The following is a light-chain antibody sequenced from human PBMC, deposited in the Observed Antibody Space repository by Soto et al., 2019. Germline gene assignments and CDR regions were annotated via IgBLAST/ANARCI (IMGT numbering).Light chain of an antibody. J-gene: IGLJ2*01. V-gene: IGLV2-23*01. CDR3: CSYAGSTTVL. Sequence: QSALTQPASVSGSPGQSITISCTGTSSDVGSYDVVSWYQEHPDKAPKLMIYEGHKRPSGVSNRFSGSKSGNTASLTISGLQAEDEADYYCCSYAGSTTVLFGGGTKLTVL. CDR2: EGH. CDR1: SSDVGSYDV.